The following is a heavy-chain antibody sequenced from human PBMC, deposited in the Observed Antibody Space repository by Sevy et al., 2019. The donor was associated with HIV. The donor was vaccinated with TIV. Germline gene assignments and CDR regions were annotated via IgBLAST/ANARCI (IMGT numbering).Heavy chain of an antibody. CDR3: ARGLYCGGDCSVDY. V-gene: IGHV4-34*01. CDR2: INHSGST. D-gene: IGHD2-21*01. Sequence: SETLSLTCAVYGGSFSGYYWSWIRQPPGKGLEWIGEINHSGSTNYNPSLKSRVTISVDTSKNQFSLKLSSVTAADTAVYYCARGLYCGGDCSVDYWGQGTLVTVSS. J-gene: IGHJ4*02. CDR1: GGSFSGYY.